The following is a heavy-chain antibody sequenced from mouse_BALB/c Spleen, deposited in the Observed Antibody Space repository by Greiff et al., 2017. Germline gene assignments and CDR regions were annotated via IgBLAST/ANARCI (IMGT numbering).Heavy chain of an antibody. Sequence: QVHVKQSGPGLVAPSQSLSITCTVSGFSLTDYGVSWIRQPPGKGLEWLGVIWGGGSTYYNSALKSRLSISKDNSKSQVFLKMNSLQTDDTAMYYCAKHSYGSSLYWYFDVWGAGTTVTVSS. V-gene: IGHV2-6-5*01. CDR3: AKHSYGSSLYWYFDV. CDR1: GFSLTDYG. D-gene: IGHD1-1*01. J-gene: IGHJ1*01. CDR2: IWGGGST.